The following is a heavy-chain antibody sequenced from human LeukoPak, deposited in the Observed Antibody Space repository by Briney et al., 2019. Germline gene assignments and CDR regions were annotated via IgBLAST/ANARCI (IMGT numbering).Heavy chain of an antibody. D-gene: IGHD3-10*01. V-gene: IGHV5-51*01. CDR3: ARSPYYYDAGSYSDY. CDR1: GYSFTSYW. Sequence: GESLKISCKGFGYSFTSYWIGWVRQMPGKGLEWMGIINPGDSDARYSPSFQGRVIISVDKSISTLYLQWSSLKASDTAIYYCARSPYYYDAGSYSDYWGQGTLVTVSS. CDR2: INPGDSDA. J-gene: IGHJ4*02.